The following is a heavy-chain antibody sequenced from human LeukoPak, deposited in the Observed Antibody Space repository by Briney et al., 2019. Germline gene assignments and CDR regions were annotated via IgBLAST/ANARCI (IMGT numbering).Heavy chain of an antibody. CDR1: GGSISSSNW. V-gene: IGHV4-4*02. Sequence: ASETLSLTCAVSGGSISSSNWWSWVRQPPGQGLEWIGEIYHSGSTNYNPSLKSRVTIPVDKSKNQFSLKLSSVTTADTAVYYCASWALSHFDYWGQGTLVTVSS. J-gene: IGHJ4*02. D-gene: IGHD2-2*01. CDR2: IYHSGST. CDR3: ASWALSHFDY.